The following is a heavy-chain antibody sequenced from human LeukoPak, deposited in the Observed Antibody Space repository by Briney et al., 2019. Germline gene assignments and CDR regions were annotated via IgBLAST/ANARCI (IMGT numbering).Heavy chain of an antibody. Sequence: GGSLRRSCVGSGFRFDDYGMSWVRQAPGKGLEWVSGISLNGGDTGYADSVKGRFTISRDNAKNSLYLQMNSLRAEDTALYYCARRGKNSGWLSGSAFDIWGQGTLVTVSS. CDR1: GFRFDDYG. CDR3: ARRGKNSGWLSGSAFDI. J-gene: IGHJ3*02. V-gene: IGHV3-20*04. D-gene: IGHD5-12*01. CDR2: ISLNGGDT.